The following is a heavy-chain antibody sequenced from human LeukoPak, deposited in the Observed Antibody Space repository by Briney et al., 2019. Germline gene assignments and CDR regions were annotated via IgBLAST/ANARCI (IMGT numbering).Heavy chain of an antibody. CDR2: IKQDGSEQ. CDR1: GFTFSSYW. J-gene: IGHJ4*02. CDR3: ARRALTMARGARPYYFDY. Sequence: PGGSLRLSCAASGFTFSSYWMSWVRQAPGKRLEWVANIKQDGSEQYYVDSVKGRFTISRDNAKNSLYLQMNSLRAEETAVYYCARRALTMARGARPYYFDYWGQGTLVTVSS. V-gene: IGHV3-7*01. D-gene: IGHD3-10*01.